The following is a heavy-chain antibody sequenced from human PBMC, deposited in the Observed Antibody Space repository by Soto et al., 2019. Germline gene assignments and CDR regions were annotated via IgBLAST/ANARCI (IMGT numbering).Heavy chain of an antibody. V-gene: IGHV4-30-2*01. CDR3: ASSVGTTTFDY. Sequence: QLQLQESGSGLVKPSQTLSLTCAVSGGSISSGGYSWSWIRQPPGKGLEWIGYIYQSGSTYYSPSLKRRVTMSVDRSKNHFSLKLSSVTAADTAVYYCASSVGTTTFDYWGQGTLVTVSS. D-gene: IGHD1-26*01. CDR2: IYQSGST. CDR1: GGSISSGGYS. J-gene: IGHJ4*02.